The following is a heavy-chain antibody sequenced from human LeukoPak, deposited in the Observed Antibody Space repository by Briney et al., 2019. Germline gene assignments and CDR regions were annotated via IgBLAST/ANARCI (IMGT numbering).Heavy chain of an antibody. CDR2: INPSGGST. J-gene: IGHJ5*02. Sequence: ASVKVSCKASGYTFTSYYMHWVRQAPGQGLEWMGIINPSGGSTSYAQKFQGRVTMTRDTSTSTVYMELSSLRSEDTAVYYCAREGVGLAYCGGDCSNWFVPWGQGTLVTVSS. CDR1: GYTFTSYY. CDR3: AREGVGLAYCGGDCSNWFVP. V-gene: IGHV1-46*01. D-gene: IGHD2-21*02.